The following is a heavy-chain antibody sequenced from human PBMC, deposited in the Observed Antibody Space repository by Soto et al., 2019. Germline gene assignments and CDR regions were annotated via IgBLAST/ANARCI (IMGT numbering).Heavy chain of an antibody. CDR3: AALGSITMYANKRGMDV. J-gene: IGHJ6*02. D-gene: IGHD3-10*02. V-gene: IGHV4-34*01. CDR1: GGSFSGYY. Sequence: SETLSLTCAVYGGSFSGYYWSWIRQPPGKGLEWIGEINHSGSTNYNPSLKSRVTISVDTSKNQFSLKLSSVTAADTAVYYCAALGSITMYANKRGMDVWGQGTTVTVSS. CDR2: INHSGST.